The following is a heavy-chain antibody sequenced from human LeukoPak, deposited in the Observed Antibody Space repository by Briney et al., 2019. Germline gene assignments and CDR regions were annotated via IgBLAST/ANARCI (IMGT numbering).Heavy chain of an antibody. CDR2: ISAYNGNT. J-gene: IGHJ4*02. V-gene: IGHV1-18*01. CDR3: ARDLSSWYEGISDY. D-gene: IGHD6-13*01. Sequence: ASVNVSCKASGYTFTSYGISWVRQAPGQGLEWMGWISAYNGNTNYAQKLQGRVTMTTGTSTSTAYMELRSLRSDDTAVYYCARDLSSWYEGISDYWGQGTLVTVSS. CDR1: GYTFTSYG.